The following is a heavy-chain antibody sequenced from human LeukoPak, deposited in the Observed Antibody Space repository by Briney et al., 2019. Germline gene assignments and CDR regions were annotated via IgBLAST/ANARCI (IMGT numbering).Heavy chain of an antibody. CDR2: ISGSGGST. Sequence: PGGSLRLSCAASGFTFSSYAMSWVRQAPGKGLEWVSAISGSGGSTYYADSVKGWFTISRDNSKNTLYLQMNSLRAEDTAVYYCAYDYYGSGSYYKGNWFDPWGQGTLVTVSS. V-gene: IGHV3-23*01. J-gene: IGHJ5*02. CDR1: GFTFSSYA. CDR3: AYDYYGSGSYYKGNWFDP. D-gene: IGHD3-10*01.